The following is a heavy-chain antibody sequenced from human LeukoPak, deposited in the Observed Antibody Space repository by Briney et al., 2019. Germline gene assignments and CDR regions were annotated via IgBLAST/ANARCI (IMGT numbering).Heavy chain of an antibody. CDR3: ARVSIGWYSFDY. J-gene: IGHJ4*02. CDR1: GFTFSSYG. CDR2: INPDGTTT. D-gene: IGHD6-19*01. Sequence: PGRSLRLSCAAPGFTFSSYGMHWVRQAPGKGLVWVSRINPDGTTTSYADSVKGRFTISRDNAKDTVYLQMNSLRAEDTAVYYCARVSIGWYSFDYWGQGTLVTVSS. V-gene: IGHV3-74*01.